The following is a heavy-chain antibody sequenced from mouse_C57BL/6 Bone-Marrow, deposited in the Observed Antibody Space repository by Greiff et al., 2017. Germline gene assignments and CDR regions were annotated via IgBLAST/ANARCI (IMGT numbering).Heavy chain of an antibody. Sequence: VQLQQPGAELVRPGTSVKLSCKASGYTFTSYWMHWVKQRPGQGLEWIGVIDPSDSYTNYNQKFKGKATLTVDTSSSTAYMQLSSLTSEDSAVYYCAREYDYGSAYWGQGTLVTVSA. J-gene: IGHJ3*01. D-gene: IGHD2-4*01. V-gene: IGHV1-59*01. CDR3: AREYDYGSAY. CDR1: GYTFTSYW. CDR2: IDPSDSYT.